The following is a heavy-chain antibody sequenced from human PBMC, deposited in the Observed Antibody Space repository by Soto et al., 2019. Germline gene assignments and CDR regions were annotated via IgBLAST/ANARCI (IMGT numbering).Heavy chain of an antibody. CDR2: INPSTGGT. CDR3: ARKIRDYNFDY. V-gene: IGHV1-2*02. D-gene: IGHD4-17*01. CDR1: GYTFTGYY. J-gene: IGHJ4*02. Sequence: QVQLVQSGAEVRKPGASLKVSCKPSGYTFTGYYMHWVRQAPGQGLEWMGWINPSTGGTKYAQKFQGRVTMTRDTSISTAYLELSSLTSDDTADYYCARKIRDYNFDYWGQGTLVTVSS.